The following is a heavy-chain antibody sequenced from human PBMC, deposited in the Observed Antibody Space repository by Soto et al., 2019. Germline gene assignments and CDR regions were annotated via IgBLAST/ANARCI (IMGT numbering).Heavy chain of an antibody. CDR1: GGSISSYY. V-gene: IGHV4-59*08. CDR3: ARLIDDFWSGYSYYFDY. J-gene: IGHJ4*02. Sequence: SETLSLTGTVSGGSISSYYWSWIRQPPGKGLEWIGYIYYSGSTNYNPSLKSRVTISVDTSKNQFSLKLSSVTAADTAVYYCARLIDDFWSGYSYYFDYWGQGTLVTVSS. CDR2: IYYSGST. D-gene: IGHD3-3*01.